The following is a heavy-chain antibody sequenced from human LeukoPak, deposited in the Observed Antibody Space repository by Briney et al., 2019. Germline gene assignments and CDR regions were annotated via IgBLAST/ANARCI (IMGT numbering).Heavy chain of an antibody. CDR3: ARDLVTVTKGFDI. V-gene: IGHV4-59*11. CDR2: ISYIGTT. D-gene: IGHD4-17*01. J-gene: IGHJ3*02. CDR1: GDSFSSHY. Sequence: SETLSLTCAVSGDSFSSHYWTWIRQPPGRGLEWIGYISYIGTTNCNPSLKSRVTISIDTSKNQFSLKLSSVTTADTAVYYCARDLVTVTKGFDIWGLGTMVSVSS.